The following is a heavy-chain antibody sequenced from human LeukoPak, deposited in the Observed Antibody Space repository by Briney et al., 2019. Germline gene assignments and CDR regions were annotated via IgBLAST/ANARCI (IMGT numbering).Heavy chain of an antibody. CDR2: IYYSGST. CDR3: ARERGYYDSSGPLP. D-gene: IGHD3-22*01. V-gene: IGHV4-39*07. CDR1: GGSISSSSYY. J-gene: IGHJ5*02. Sequence: SETLSLTCTVSGGSISSSSYYWGWIRQPPGKGLEWIGSIYYSGSTYYNPSPKSRVTISVDTSKNQFSLKLSSVTAADTAVYYCARERGYYDSSGPLPWGQGTLVTVSS.